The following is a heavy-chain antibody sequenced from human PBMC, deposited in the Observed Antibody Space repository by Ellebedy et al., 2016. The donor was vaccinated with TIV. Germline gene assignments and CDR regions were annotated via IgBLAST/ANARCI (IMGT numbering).Heavy chain of an antibody. D-gene: IGHD2-21*01. CDR1: GFTFNTYA. J-gene: IGHJ4*02. CDR2: ISVSGGGT. Sequence: GGSLRLXXAASGFTFNTYAMSWVRQAPGKGLEWVSGISVSGGGTYADSVKGRFTISRDNSKNTVFLQVSSLRVEDTALYYCARGTGKYGDWDYWGLGTLVTISS. CDR3: ARGTGKYGDWDY. V-gene: IGHV3-23*01.